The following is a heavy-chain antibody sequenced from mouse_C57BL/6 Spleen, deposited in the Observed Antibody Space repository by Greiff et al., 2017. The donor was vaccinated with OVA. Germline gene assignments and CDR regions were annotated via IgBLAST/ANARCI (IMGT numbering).Heavy chain of an antibody. V-gene: IGHV1-59*01. CDR3: ARGGYDYVAMDC. J-gene: IGHJ4*01. D-gene: IGHD1-2*01. Sequence: VQLQQPGAELVRPGTSVKLSCKASGYTFTSYWMHWVKQRPGQGLEWIGVIDPSDSYTNYKQKFKGKATLTVDTSSSTLYMQLSSLTSEDSAVYYCARGGYDYVAMDCWGQGTSVTVSS. CDR2: IDPSDSYT. CDR1: GYTFTSYW.